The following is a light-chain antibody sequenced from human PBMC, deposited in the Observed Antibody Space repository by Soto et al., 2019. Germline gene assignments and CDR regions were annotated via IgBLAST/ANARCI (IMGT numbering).Light chain of an antibody. CDR1: SSDFAIYNY. CDR2: QVT. Sequence: QSVLTQPASVSGSPGQLITISCTGTSSDFAIYNYVSWYQQQPGKAPKLMIYQVTNRPSGVSNRFSGSRSGNTASLTISGLQAEDEADYYCSSYTDSSNYVFGTGTKLTVL. J-gene: IGLJ1*01. CDR3: SSYTDSSNYV. V-gene: IGLV2-14*01.